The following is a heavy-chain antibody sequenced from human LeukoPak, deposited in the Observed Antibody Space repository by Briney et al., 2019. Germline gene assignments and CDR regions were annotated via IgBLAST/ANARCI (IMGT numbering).Heavy chain of an antibody. CDR2: IIPIFGTA. Sequence: SVKVSCKASGGTFSSYAISWVRQAPGQGLEWMGGIIPIFGTANYAQKFQGRVTITADESTSTAYMELSSLRSEDTAVYYCARDEKLAPSTYYYYGMDVWGQGTTVTVSS. J-gene: IGHJ6*02. D-gene: IGHD1-1*01. CDR3: ARDEKLAPSTYYYYGMDV. CDR1: GGTFSSYA. V-gene: IGHV1-69*13.